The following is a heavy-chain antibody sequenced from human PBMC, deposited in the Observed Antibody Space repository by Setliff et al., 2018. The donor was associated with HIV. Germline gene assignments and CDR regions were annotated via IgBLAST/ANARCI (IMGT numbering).Heavy chain of an antibody. CDR1: GDKFGSFG. CDR2: VYASTGHT. J-gene: IGHJ6*03. CDR3: ARGIDILVKMGIYYHYMDV. D-gene: IGHD2-15*01. Sequence: GASVKVSCKTSGDKFGSFGINWVRQASGQGLEWVGWVYASTGHTAYARKFEGRVTMTWDPSTGIGYMELNSLRADDTAVYYCARGIDILVKMGIYYHYMDVWGKGTTVTVSS. V-gene: IGHV1-8*01.